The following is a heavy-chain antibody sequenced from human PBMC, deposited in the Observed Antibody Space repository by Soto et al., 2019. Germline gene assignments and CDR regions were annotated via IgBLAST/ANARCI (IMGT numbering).Heavy chain of an antibody. CDR3: ARGCGIDVESSSCPPNY. CDR1: GGSISSGGYY. D-gene: IGHD6-13*01. Sequence: QVQLQESGPGLVKPSQTLSLTCTVSGGSISSGGYYWSWIRQHPGKGLEWIGYIYYSGSTYYNPSLKSRVTISVDTSKNQISLKLSSVTAADTAVYYCARGCGIDVESSSCPPNYWGQGPLVTVSS. J-gene: IGHJ4*02. V-gene: IGHV4-31*03. CDR2: IYYSGST.